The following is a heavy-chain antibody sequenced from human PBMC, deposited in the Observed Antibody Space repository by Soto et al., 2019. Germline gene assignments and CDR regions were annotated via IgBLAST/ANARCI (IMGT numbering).Heavy chain of an antibody. CDR3: ARPLAGQYYYMDV. CDR2: PYTGASDT. J-gene: IGHJ6*03. V-gene: IGHV5-51*01. Sequence: GESLKISWKGSGYSFTSYWIGWVRQMPGKRLERLRIPYTGASDTRSSPSLQSQVTISADTSISTDYLKWSSIKASHTAIHYCARPLAGQYYYMDVWGKGTTVTVSS. CDR1: GYSFTSYW.